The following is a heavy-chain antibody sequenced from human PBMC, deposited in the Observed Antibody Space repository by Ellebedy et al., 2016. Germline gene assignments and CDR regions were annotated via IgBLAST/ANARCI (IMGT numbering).Heavy chain of an antibody. Sequence: ASVKVSXXASGYTFTSYDINWVRQATGQGLEWMGWMNPNSGNTGYAQKFQGRVTMTRDTSISTAYMELSRLRSDDTAVYYCAREVVDSSGYYYVLGHDYWGQGTLVTVSS. J-gene: IGHJ4*02. CDR1: GYTFTSYD. CDR3: AREVVDSSGYYYVLGHDY. V-gene: IGHV1-8*01. CDR2: MNPNSGNT. D-gene: IGHD3-22*01.